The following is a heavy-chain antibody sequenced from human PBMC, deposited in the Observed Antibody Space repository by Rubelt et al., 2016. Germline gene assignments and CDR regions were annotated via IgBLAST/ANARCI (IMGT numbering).Heavy chain of an antibody. J-gene: IGHJ4*02. V-gene: IGHV3-33*01. CDR2: IWYDGSNK. Sequence: APGKGLEWVAVIWYDGSNKYYADSVMGRFTISRDNSKNTLYLQMNSLRAEDTAVYYCARDLTSGYFDHWGQGTLVTVSS. CDR3: ARDLTSGYFDH. D-gene: IGHD3-10*01.